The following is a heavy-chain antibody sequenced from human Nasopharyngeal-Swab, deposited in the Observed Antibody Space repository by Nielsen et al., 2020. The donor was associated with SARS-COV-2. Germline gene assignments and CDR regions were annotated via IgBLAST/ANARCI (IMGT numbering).Heavy chain of an antibody. CDR3: ARERLGAFDI. Sequence: SVKVSCKASGGTFSSYAISWVRQAPGQGLEWMGGIIPIFGTANYAQKFQGRVTITADESTSTAYVELSGLRSEDTAVYYCARERLGAFDIWGQGTMVAVSS. CDR1: GGTFSSYA. J-gene: IGHJ3*02. CDR2: IIPIFGTA. V-gene: IGHV1-69*13. D-gene: IGHD3-16*01.